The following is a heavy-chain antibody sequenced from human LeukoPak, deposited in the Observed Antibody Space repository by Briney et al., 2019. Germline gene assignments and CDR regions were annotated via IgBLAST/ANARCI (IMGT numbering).Heavy chain of an antibody. J-gene: IGHJ4*02. Sequence: ASVKVSCKASGYTFTSYGISWVRQAPGQGLEWMGWISAYNGNTNYAQKLQGRVTMTTDTSTSTAYMELRSLRSDDTAVYYCARANSIVVVPAAIYFRGPEDYWGQGTLVTVSS. CDR1: GYTFTSYG. D-gene: IGHD2-2*01. V-gene: IGHV1-18*01. CDR2: ISAYNGNT. CDR3: ARANSIVVVPAAIYFRGPEDY.